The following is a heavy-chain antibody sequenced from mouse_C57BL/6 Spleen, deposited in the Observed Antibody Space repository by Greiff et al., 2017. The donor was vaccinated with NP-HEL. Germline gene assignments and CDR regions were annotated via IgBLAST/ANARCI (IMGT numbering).Heavy chain of an antibody. CDR3: ARTPGSSYNRYCDV. V-gene: IGHV1-42*01. CDR1: GYSFTGYY. CDR2: INPSTGGT. J-gene: IGHJ1*03. D-gene: IGHD1-1*01. Sequence: EVQLQQSGPELVKPGASVKISCKASGYSFTGYYMNWVKQRPEKSLEWIGEINPSTGGTTYNQKFKATATLTVDNSSSTAYMQLKSVTSEDSAVYYCARTPGSSYNRYCDVWGTGTTVTVSS.